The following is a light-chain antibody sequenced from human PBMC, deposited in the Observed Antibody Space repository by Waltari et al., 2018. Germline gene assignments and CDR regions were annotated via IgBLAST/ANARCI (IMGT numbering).Light chain of an antibody. V-gene: IGLV2-14*01. CDR2: DVN. J-gene: IGLJ3*02. CDR3: SSYTRSSTFL. Sequence: QSALTQPASVSASPGQSISISCTETSSDVGDYNYVSWYQQHPGKAPKLIIYDVNKRPPGVANRFSASNSGNTASLTISGLQPEDEADYYCSSYTRSSTFLFGGGTKLTVL. CDR1: SSDVGDYNY.